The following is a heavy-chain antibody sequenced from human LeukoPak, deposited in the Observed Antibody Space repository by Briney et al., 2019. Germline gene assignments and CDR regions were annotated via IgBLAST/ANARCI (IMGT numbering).Heavy chain of an antibody. V-gene: IGHV3-30*18. CDR1: GFTFSSYG. Sequence: GGSLRLSCAASGFTFSSYGMHWVRQAPGKGLEWVAVISYDGSNKYYADSVKGRFTISRDNSKNTLYLQMNSPRAEDTAVYYCAKEERVDYYYYGMDVWGQGTTVTVSS. J-gene: IGHJ6*02. CDR3: AKEERVDYYYYGMDV. CDR2: ISYDGSNK. D-gene: IGHD1-1*01.